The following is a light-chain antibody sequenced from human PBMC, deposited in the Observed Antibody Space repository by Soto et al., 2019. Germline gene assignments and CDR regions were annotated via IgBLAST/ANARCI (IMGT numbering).Light chain of an antibody. V-gene: IGKV3-11*01. CDR1: QRVSNTY. CDR2: DAS. CDR3: QQRSNWPPL. J-gene: IGKJ5*01. Sequence: DIVLTQSPGTLSLSSEERATLSCRASQRVSNTYLAWYQQKPGQAPRLLIYDASNRATGIPARFSGSGSGTDFTLTISSLEPEDFAVYYCQQRSNWPPLFGQGTRLEIK.